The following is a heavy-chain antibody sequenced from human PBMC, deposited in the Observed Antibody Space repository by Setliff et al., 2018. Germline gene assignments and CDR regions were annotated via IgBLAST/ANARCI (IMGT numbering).Heavy chain of an antibody. Sequence: ASVKVSCKASGDTFSTYALSWVRQAPGQGLEWMGWIGVYTGRTSSAQKFQDRLTMMTEKSTNMAYMELRGLTSNDTAVYYCSRLVRYCTTTSCQGASGAELWGQGTLVTVS. CDR3: SRLVRYCTTTSCQGASGAEL. D-gene: IGHD2-2*01. CDR1: GDTFSTYA. CDR2: IGVYTGRT. V-gene: IGHV1-18*01. J-gene: IGHJ4*02.